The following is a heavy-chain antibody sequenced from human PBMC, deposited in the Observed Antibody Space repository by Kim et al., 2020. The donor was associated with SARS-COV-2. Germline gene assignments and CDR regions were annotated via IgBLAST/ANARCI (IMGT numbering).Heavy chain of an antibody. Sequence: GTANYAQKFQGRVTITADESTSTAYMELSSLRSEDTAVYYCARGLGYSLLWGQGTLVTVSS. CDR2: GTA. J-gene: IGHJ4*02. CDR3: ARGLGYSLL. V-gene: IGHV1-69*01. D-gene: IGHD2-15*01.